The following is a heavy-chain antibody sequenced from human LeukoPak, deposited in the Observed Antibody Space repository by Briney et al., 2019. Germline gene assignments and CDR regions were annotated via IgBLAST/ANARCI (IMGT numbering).Heavy chain of an antibody. CDR2: IYYSGST. CDR1: GGSISSYY. D-gene: IGHD3-10*01. V-gene: IGHV4-59*01. Sequence: PSQTLSLTCTVSGGSISSYYWSWIRQPPGKGLEWIGYIYYSGSTNYNPSLKSRVTISVDTSKNQFSLKLSSVTAADTAVYYCARVKYWFGKYYYYYYYMDVWGKGTTVTVSS. CDR3: ARVKYWFGKYYYYYYYMDV. J-gene: IGHJ6*03.